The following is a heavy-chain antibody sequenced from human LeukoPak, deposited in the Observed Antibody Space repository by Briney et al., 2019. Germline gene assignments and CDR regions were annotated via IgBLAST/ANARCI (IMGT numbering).Heavy chain of an antibody. J-gene: IGHJ4*02. D-gene: IGHD3-22*01. CDR1: GFIFRSYW. Sequence: GGSLRLSCAASGFIFRSYWMYWVRQAPGKGLEWVSVISGSGGSTYYAASVKGRFTISRDNSKNTLYLQMNSLRAEDTAVYYCAKDSRGYQDYFDYWGQGTLVTVSS. CDR2: ISGSGGST. V-gene: IGHV3-23*01. CDR3: AKDSRGYQDYFDY.